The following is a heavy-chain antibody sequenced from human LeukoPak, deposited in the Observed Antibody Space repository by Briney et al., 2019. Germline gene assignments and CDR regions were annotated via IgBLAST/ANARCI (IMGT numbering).Heavy chain of an antibody. Sequence: SETLSLTCTVSGGSISSYYWSWIRQPPGKGLEWIGYIYYSGSTNYNPSLKSRVTISVDTSKNQFSLKLSSVTAADTAVYYCARSPYYYDSSGPPRRYFDYWGQGALVTVSS. V-gene: IGHV4-59*01. D-gene: IGHD3-22*01. J-gene: IGHJ4*02. CDR2: IYYSGST. CDR3: ARSPYYYDSSGPPRRYFDY. CDR1: GGSISSYY.